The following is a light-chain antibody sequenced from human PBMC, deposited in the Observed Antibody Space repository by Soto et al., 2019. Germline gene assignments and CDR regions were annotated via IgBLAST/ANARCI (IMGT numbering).Light chain of an antibody. CDR2: DNN. Sequence: QSVLTQPPSVSAAPGQKGTISCSGGSSNIGNNYVSWYQQLPGTAPKLLIFDNNKRPSGIPDRFSGSKSGTSATLGITGLQTGDEADYYCGTWDSSLSAVLFGGGTKLTVL. V-gene: IGLV1-51*01. CDR3: GTWDSSLSAVL. J-gene: IGLJ2*01. CDR1: SSNIGNNY.